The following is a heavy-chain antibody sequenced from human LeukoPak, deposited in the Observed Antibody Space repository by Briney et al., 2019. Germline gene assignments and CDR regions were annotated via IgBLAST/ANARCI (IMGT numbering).Heavy chain of an antibody. CDR2: TYYRSKWYN. Sequence: SQTLSLTCAISGDSVSSNNGAWNWIRQSPSRGLEWLGRTYYRSKWYNDYAESLISRITISPVTSKNQFSLQLYSVTPEDTAVYYCARDVGTPGWHTFDYWGQGTLVTVSS. J-gene: IGHJ4*02. V-gene: IGHV6-1*01. CDR3: ARDVGTPGWHTFDY. D-gene: IGHD3-9*01. CDR1: GDSVSSNNGA.